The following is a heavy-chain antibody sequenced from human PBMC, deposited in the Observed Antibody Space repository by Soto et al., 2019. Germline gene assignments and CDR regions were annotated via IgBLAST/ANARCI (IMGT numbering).Heavy chain of an antibody. CDR3: ARNRVGSSWFVDF. CDR1: GDSLNSGGYS. CDR2: IYYSAST. Sequence: SETLSLTCAVSGDSLNSGGYSWSWIRQPPRRGLEWIGYIYYSASTHFNPSLKSRVTMSLDRSKNQFSLRLNAVTAADTAVYYCARNRVGSSWFVDFWGQGSQVTVSS. D-gene: IGHD6-19*01. J-gene: IGHJ4*02. V-gene: IGHV4-30-2*01.